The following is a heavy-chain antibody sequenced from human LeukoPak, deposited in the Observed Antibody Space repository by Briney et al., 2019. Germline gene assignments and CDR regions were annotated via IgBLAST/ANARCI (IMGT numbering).Heavy chain of an antibody. Sequence: SETLSLTCAVYGGSFSGYYWSWIRQPPGKGLEWIGEINHSGSTNYNPSLKSRVTISVDTSKNQFSLKLSSVTAADTAVYYCARHHGPLPRWFDPWGQGTLVTVSS. V-gene: IGHV4-34*01. J-gene: IGHJ5*02. CDR1: GGSFSGYY. CDR3: ARHHGPLPRWFDP. D-gene: IGHD1-26*01. CDR2: INHSGST.